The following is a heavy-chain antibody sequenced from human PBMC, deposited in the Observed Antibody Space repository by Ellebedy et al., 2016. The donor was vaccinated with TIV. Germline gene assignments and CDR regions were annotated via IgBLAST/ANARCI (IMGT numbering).Heavy chain of an antibody. V-gene: IGHV3-7*03. CDR1: GFTFSTYW. D-gene: IGHD7-27*01. Sequence: PGGSLRLSCAASGFTFSTYWISWVRQAPGKGLQWVANINQDGSEKNYVDSVRGRFTISRDNAMNSLYLQMNTLRADDTAVYFCAKDNWGQGAIDGFDIWGQGTMVTVSS. J-gene: IGHJ3*02. CDR3: AKDNWGQGAIDGFDI. CDR2: INQDGSEK.